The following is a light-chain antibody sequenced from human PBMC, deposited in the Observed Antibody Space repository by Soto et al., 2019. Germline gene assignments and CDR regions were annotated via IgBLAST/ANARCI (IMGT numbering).Light chain of an antibody. J-gene: IGLJ1*01. CDR1: TSDVGGYSF. V-gene: IGLV2-14*03. CDR3: ASYTSSRAPCI. CDR2: EVS. Sequence: QSVLTQPASVSGSPGQTITISCTGSTSDVGGYSFVSWYRQYPGQAPKLIIYEVSNRPSGLSNRFSGSKSANTASLTIAGLQTEDEADYYCASYTSSRAPCIFGTGTKV.